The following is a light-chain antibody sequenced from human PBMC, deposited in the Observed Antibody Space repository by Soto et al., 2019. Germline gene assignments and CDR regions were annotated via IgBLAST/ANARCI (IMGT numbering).Light chain of an antibody. Sequence: AIQMTQSPSSLSASLGDRVTITGRASQGIRNDLGWYQQKPGKAPKLLIYAASSLQSGVPSRFSGSGSGTDFTLTISSLQPEDFATYYCLQDYNYPWTFGQGTKVEIK. CDR2: AAS. CDR3: LQDYNYPWT. J-gene: IGKJ1*01. V-gene: IGKV1-6*01. CDR1: QGIRND.